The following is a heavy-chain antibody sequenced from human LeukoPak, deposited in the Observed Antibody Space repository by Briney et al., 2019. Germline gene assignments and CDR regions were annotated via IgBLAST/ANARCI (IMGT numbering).Heavy chain of an antibody. J-gene: IGHJ4*02. Sequence: QTGVSLRLSCAASGFTFRNYAMTWVRQAPGKGLDWVALIGARDGRTYYADPVKGRFTISRDNFKNTLYLQMNSLRAEDTAVYYCAKDLGRWLQFFHYWGQGTLVTVSS. CDR2: IGARDGRT. CDR1: GFTFRNYA. D-gene: IGHD5-24*01. CDR3: AKDLGRWLQFFHY. V-gene: IGHV3-23*01.